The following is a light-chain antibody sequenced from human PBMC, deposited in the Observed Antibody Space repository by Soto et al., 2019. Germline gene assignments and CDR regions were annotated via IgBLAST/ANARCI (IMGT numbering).Light chain of an antibody. CDR1: QDIRNF. V-gene: IGKV1-27*01. CDR2: ATS. CDR3: QHYIRAPYS. Sequence: DIQMTQSPSSLSASVGDRVTITCRTSQDIRNFLAWYQQRPGKAPQLLMYATSTLQWGVPSRFSGGGSGTEFTLTITSLQPDDVATYYCQHYIRAPYSFGQGTKLAIK. J-gene: IGKJ2*03.